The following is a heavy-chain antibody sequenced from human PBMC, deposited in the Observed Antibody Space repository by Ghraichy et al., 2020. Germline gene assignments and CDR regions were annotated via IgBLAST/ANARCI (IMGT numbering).Heavy chain of an antibody. Sequence: GGSLRLSCAASGFTFSTYWLSWVRQVPGTGLEWEANIRQEGGEKFYVDSVKGRFTISRDNAKNSLYLHMNSLRAEDTAWDYCARDPPPEGERLDSWGPGTLLTVSS. CDR3: ARDPPPEGERLDS. J-gene: IGHJ4*02. D-gene: IGHD1-26*01. CDR1: GFTFSTYW. CDR2: IRQEGGEK. V-gene: IGHV3-7*01.